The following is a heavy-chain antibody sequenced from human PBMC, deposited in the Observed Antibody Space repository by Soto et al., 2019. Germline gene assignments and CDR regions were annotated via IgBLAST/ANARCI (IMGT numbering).Heavy chain of an antibody. CDR3: TTVDSGGPYYYYYYGMDV. V-gene: IGHV3-15*07. CDR2: IKSKTDGGTT. CDR1: GFTFSNAW. Sequence: GGSLRLSCAASGFTFSNAWMNWVRQAPGKGLEWVGRIKSKTDGGTTDYAAPVKGRFTISRDDSKNTLYLQMNSLKTEDTAVYYCTTVDSGGPYYYYYYGMDVWGQGTTVTVSS. D-gene: IGHD6-19*01. J-gene: IGHJ6*02.